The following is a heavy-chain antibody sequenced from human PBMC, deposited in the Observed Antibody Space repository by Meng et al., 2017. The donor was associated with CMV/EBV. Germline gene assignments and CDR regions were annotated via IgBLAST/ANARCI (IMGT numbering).Heavy chain of an antibody. CDR1: GFTLSSYW. V-gene: IGHV3-74*01. CDR3: ARDRRWSGYYRHNWFDP. J-gene: IGHJ5*02. CDR2: INSDGSST. Sequence: GESLKISCAASGFTLSSYWMHWVRQAPGKGLVWVSRINSDGSSTRYADSVKGRFTISRDNAKNTLYLQMNSLRAEDTAVYYCARDRRWSGYYRHNWFDPWGQGTLVTVSS. D-gene: IGHD3-3*01.